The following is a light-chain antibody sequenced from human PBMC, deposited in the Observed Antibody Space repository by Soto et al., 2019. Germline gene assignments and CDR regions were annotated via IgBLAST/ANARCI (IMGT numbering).Light chain of an antibody. J-gene: IGKJ4*01. CDR1: QGVSRK. Sequence: DIVMTQSPATLSVAPGERVTFSCRASQGVSRKLAWYQHKPGQAPRLLISGASTGATGIPARFSGSGSGTDFTLTISSLETEDCAIYYCQQYHTWPITFGGGTKVEI. CDR2: GAS. CDR3: QQYHTWPIT. V-gene: IGKV3-15*01.